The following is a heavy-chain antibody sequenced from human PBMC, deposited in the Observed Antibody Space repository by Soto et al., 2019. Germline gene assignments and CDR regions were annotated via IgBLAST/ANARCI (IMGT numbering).Heavy chain of an antibody. D-gene: IGHD3-22*01. Sequence: EVQLLESGGGLVPPGGSLRLSCAASGFTFSSYAMSWVRQAPGKGLEWVSAISGSGDDTDYADSVKGRFTISRDNSKNTLYLRASSLRVEDTAVYYCASSPLYYDSSGYISDYWGQGTLVTVSS. J-gene: IGHJ4*02. CDR2: ISGSGDDT. CDR1: GFTFSSYA. CDR3: ASSPLYYDSSGYISDY. V-gene: IGHV3-23*01.